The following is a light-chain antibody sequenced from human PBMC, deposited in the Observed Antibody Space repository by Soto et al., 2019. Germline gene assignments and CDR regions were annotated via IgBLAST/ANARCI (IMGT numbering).Light chain of an antibody. Sequence: QSVLTQPASVSGSPGQSITISCTGTSSDIGAFTSVSWYQQHPGTSPKLIIYDIIHRPSGVSDRFSGSKSVNTASLTVSGLQPEDEANYYCSSYSRTTTLVVFGGGTKLTVL. CDR2: DII. V-gene: IGLV2-14*03. J-gene: IGLJ2*01. CDR1: SSDIGAFTS. CDR3: SSYSRTTTLVV.